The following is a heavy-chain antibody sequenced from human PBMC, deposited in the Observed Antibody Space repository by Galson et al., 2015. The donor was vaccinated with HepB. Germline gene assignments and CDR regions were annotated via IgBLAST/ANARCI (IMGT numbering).Heavy chain of an antibody. CDR2: ITWDGDVT. CDR3: AKAGGWLGDYKLSGMDI. D-gene: IGHD6-19*01. V-gene: IGHV3-43*01. J-gene: IGHJ6*02. Sequence: SLRLSCAASGFTFHDFTMHWIRQRPGKSLEWVSLITWDGDVTYYANSVKGRFTISRDNKRDSLFLQMNSLRSDDTALYYCAKAGGWLGDYKLSGMDIWGQGTPVTVSS. CDR1: GFTFHDFT.